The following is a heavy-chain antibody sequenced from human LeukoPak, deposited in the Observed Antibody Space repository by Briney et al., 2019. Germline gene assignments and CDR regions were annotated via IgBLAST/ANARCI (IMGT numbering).Heavy chain of an antibody. Sequence: GGSLRLSCAASGFTFSSYEMNWVRQAPGKGLEWISYISSSGSTIHYADSVKGRFTISRDNAKNSLYLQMNSLRAEDTAVYYCAELGITMIGGVWGKGTTVTISS. D-gene: IGHD3-10*02. CDR3: AELGITMIGGV. J-gene: IGHJ6*04. CDR2: ISSSGSTI. V-gene: IGHV3-48*03. CDR1: GFTFSSYE.